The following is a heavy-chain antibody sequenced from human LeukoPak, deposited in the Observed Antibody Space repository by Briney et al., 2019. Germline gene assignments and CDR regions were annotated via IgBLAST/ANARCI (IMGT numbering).Heavy chain of an antibody. V-gene: IGHV3-66*01. J-gene: IGHJ6*03. CDR1: GFTVSSNY. CDR2: LHSGGTT. Sequence: PGGSLRLSCTASGFTVSSNYMTWVRQAPGRGLESVSFLHSGGTTYYADSVKGRFTISRDNSQNTLYLQMNSLRVDDTAVYYCARAGGRWGYGRYYYYMDVWGKGTTVTISS. CDR3: ARAGGRWGYGRYYYYMDV. D-gene: IGHD5-12*01.